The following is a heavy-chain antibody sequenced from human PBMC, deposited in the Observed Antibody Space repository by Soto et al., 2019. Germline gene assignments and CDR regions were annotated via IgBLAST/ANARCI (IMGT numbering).Heavy chain of an antibody. D-gene: IGHD6-13*01. CDR1: GFTFTSYT. V-gene: IGHV3-21*06. CDR3: ARARVYATGPLDF. Sequence: GGSLRLSCAASGFTFTSYTMNWVRQAPGKGLEWVSSISSSSDYIYYADSMKGRVTISRVNAKNSLFLDMNSLTGEDTAVYYCARARVYATGPLDFWGQGTLVTVSS. J-gene: IGHJ4*02. CDR2: ISSSSDYI.